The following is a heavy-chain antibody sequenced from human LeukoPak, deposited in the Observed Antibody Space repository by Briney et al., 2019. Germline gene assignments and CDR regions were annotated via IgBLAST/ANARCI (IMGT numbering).Heavy chain of an antibody. CDR1: GDSISSSPYY. V-gene: IGHV4-39*07. D-gene: IGHD3-22*01. CDR2: IYYIGST. J-gene: IGHJ4*02. CDR3: ARDDTYFYDSSGHGFDF. Sequence: NTSETLSLTCTVSGDSISSSPYYWGWVRQPPGKGLEWIGSIYYIGSTHYTPSLKRRVTMSVDTSKNQFSLKLSSVTAADTALYFCARDDTYFYDSSGHGFDFWGQGTLVTVSS.